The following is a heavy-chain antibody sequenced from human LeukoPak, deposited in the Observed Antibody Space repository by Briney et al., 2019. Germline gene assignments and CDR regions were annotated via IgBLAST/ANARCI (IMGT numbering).Heavy chain of an antibody. CDR1: GFTFSSYA. J-gene: IGHJ4*02. CDR2: ISYDGSNK. CDR3: AREGDDSSGYYLFDY. D-gene: IGHD3-22*01. V-gene: IGHV3-30-3*01. Sequence: GRSLRLSCAASGFTFSSYAMHWVRQAPGKGLEGVAVISYDGSNKYYADSVKGRFTISRNNSKNTPYLQMNSLRAEDTAVYYCAREGDDSSGYYLFDYWGQGTLVTVSS.